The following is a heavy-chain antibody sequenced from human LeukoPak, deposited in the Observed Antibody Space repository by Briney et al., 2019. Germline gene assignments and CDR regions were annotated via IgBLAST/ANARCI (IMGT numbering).Heavy chain of an antibody. Sequence: ASVKVSCKASGYTFTSYDINWVQQDTGQGLEWMGWMNPNSGNTAYAQKFQGRVTMTRDTSISTAYMELSSLTSEDTAVYYCARGVLAAADTYNWFDPWGQGTLVTVSS. D-gene: IGHD6-13*01. V-gene: IGHV1-8*01. J-gene: IGHJ5*01. CDR3: ARGVLAAADTYNWFDP. CDR2: MNPNSGNT. CDR1: GYTFTSYD.